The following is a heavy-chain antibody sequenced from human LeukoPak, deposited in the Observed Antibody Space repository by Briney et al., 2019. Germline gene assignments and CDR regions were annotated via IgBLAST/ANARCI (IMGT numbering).Heavy chain of an antibody. Sequence: SETLSLTCAVSGGSISSSNWWSWVRQPPGKGLEWIGEIYHSGSTNYNPSLKSRVTISVDKSKNQFSLKLSSVTAADTAVYYCAKGISGSYYDWFDPWGQGTLVTVSS. J-gene: IGHJ5*02. V-gene: IGHV4-4*02. CDR1: GGSISSSNW. CDR3: AKGISGSYYDWFDP. D-gene: IGHD1-26*01. CDR2: IYHSGST.